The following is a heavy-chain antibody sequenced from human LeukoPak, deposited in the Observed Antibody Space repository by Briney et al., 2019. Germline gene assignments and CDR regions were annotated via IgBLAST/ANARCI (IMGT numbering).Heavy chain of an antibody. Sequence: GGSLRLSCAASGFTFSSYWMSWVRQAPGKGLAGVANIKQDGSEKYYVDSVKGRFTISRDNAKNSLYLQMNSLRAEDTAVYYCARDSGEDIVVVVAALDYWGQGTLVTVSS. D-gene: IGHD2-15*01. V-gene: IGHV3-7*03. CDR2: IKQDGSEK. CDR1: GFTFSSYW. J-gene: IGHJ4*02. CDR3: ARDSGEDIVVVVAALDY.